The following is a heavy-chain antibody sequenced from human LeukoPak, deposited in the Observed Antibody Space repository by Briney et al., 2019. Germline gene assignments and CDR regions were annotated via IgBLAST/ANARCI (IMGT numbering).Heavy chain of an antibody. CDR1: GFTLSTYG. Sequence: AGGSLRLSCAASGFTLSTYGMTWVRQAPGKGLEWVSSISDSGGTTQSADSVKGRFTISRDNSKNTLYLQMNSLRAEDTAEYYCAKHTHNRGGFFDPWGQGTLVTVSS. J-gene: IGHJ5*02. CDR2: ISDSGGTT. D-gene: IGHD2-15*01. V-gene: IGHV3-23*01. CDR3: AKHTHNRGGFFDP.